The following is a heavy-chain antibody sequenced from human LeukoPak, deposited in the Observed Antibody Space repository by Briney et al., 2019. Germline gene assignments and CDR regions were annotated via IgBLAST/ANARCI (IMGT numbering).Heavy chain of an antibody. J-gene: IGHJ4*02. V-gene: IGHV3-11*01. CDR2: ISSGGSSI. D-gene: IGHD6-13*01. CDR1: GFTFSDYY. Sequence: GGSLRLSCAASGFTFSDYYMSWIRQAPGKGLEWVSYISSGGSSIYYADSVKGRFTISRDNAKNSLYLQMNSLRAEDTAVYYCARDSRDSSVDYWGQGTLVTVSS. CDR3: ARDSRDSSVDY.